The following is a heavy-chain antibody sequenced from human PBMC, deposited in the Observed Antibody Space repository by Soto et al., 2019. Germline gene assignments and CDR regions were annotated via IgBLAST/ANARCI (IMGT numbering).Heavy chain of an antibody. V-gene: IGHV3-30-3*01. J-gene: IGHJ4*02. Sequence: QVQLVESGGGVVQPGRSLRLSCAASGFTFSSYAMHWVRQAPGKGLKWVAVMSYDGSNKYYEDSVKGRFTISRDNSKNTLYLQMNSLRVEDTAVYYCARDRTLFGTGSTYYFDYWGQGTLVAVSS. CDR1: GFTFSSYA. CDR2: MSYDGSNK. CDR3: ARDRTLFGTGSTYYFDY. D-gene: IGHD1-1*01.